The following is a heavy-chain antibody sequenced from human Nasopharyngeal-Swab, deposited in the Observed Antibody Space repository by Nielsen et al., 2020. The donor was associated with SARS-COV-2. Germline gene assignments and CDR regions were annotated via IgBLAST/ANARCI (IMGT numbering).Heavy chain of an antibody. CDR2: IYYSGST. CDR1: GGSISSSSYY. V-gene: IGHV4-39*01. Sequence: SETLSLTCTVSGGSISSSSYYWGWIRQPPGKGLEWIGSIYYSGSTYYNPSLKSRVTISVDTSKNQFSLKLSSVTAADTAVYYCGRHPFYYGMDVWGQGTTVTVSS. CDR3: GRHPFYYGMDV. J-gene: IGHJ6*02.